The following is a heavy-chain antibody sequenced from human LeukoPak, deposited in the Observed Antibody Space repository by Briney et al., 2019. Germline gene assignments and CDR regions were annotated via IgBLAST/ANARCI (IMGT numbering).Heavy chain of an antibody. CDR2: ISYDGSNK. CDR1: GFTFSSYA. D-gene: IGHD3-22*01. CDR3: ARDGPVVIRGYFDY. V-gene: IGHV3-30-3*01. J-gene: IGHJ4*02. Sequence: PGGSLRLSCAASGFTFSSYAMHWVRQAPGKGLEWVAVISYDGSNKYYADSVKGRFTISRDNSKNTLYLQMNSLRAEDTAVYYCARDGPVVIRGYFDYWGQGTLVTVSS.